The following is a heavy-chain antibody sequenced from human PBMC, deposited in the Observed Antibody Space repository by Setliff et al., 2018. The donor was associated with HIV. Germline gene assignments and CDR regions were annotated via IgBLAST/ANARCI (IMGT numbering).Heavy chain of an antibody. Sequence: PSETLSLTCAVYSGSFSGCYWSWLRQPPGRGLEWIGEINQGGTTNYNPSLKSQATISVDRSKNQFSLKLSSVTAADSAVYYCAVGSQPRLAYWGQGTLVTVSS. CDR2: INQGGTT. CDR1: SGSFSGCY. D-gene: IGHD5-18*01. V-gene: IGHV4-34*01. CDR3: AVGSQPRLAY. J-gene: IGHJ4*02.